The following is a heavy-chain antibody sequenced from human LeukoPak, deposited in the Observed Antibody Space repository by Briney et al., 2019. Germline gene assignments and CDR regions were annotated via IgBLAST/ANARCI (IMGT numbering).Heavy chain of an antibody. J-gene: IGHJ4*02. Sequence: GGSLRLSCAASGFTFSSYGMPWVRQAPGKGLEWVAVISYDGSNKYYADSVKGRFTISRDNSKNTLYLQMNSLRAEDTAVYYCAKDNVYYDSSGYYCDYWGQGTLVTVSS. CDR3: AKDNVYYDSSGYYCDY. CDR1: GFTFSSYG. CDR2: ISYDGSNK. D-gene: IGHD3-22*01. V-gene: IGHV3-30*18.